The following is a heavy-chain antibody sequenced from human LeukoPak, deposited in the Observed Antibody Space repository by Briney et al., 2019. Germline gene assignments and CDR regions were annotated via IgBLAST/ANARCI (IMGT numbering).Heavy chain of an antibody. CDR3: ANSYDGKVVPFDC. V-gene: IGHV4-4*09. CDR2: IYSSGST. Sequence: SETLSLTCTVSDGSISNSYWNWVRQPPGKGLEWLGYIYSSGSTSYNPSLKSRITLSIDTSKNQFSLRLTSVTAADTAVYYCANSYDGKVVPFDCWGQGSLVTVSS. CDR1: DGSISNSY. D-gene: IGHD4-23*01. J-gene: IGHJ4*02.